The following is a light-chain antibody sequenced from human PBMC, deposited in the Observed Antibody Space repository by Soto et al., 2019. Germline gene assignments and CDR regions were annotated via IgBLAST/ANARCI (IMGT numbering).Light chain of an antibody. J-gene: IGLJ1*01. V-gene: IGLV1-51*01. CDR2: DNN. CDR3: GTWDSSLSAYV. CDR1: SSNIRNNY. Sequence: ELTQPPSVSAAPRQKVTISCSGSSSNIRNNYVSWYQQLPGTAPKLLIYDNNKRPSGIPDRFSGSKSGTSATLGITGLQTGDEADYYCGTWDSSLSAYVFGTGTKVTVL.